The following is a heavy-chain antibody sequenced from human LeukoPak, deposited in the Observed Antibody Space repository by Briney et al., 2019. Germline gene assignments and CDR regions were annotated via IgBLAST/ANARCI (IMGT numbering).Heavy chain of an antibody. J-gene: IGHJ6*02. V-gene: IGHV3-21*01. Sequence: GGSLRLSCAASGFTFSSYSMNWVRQAPGKGLEWVSSISSSSSYIYYADSVKGRFTISRDNAKNSLYLQMNSLRAEDTAVYYCARGSPHCSSTSCYASYYHGMDVWGQGTTVTVSS. CDR1: GFTFSSYS. CDR2: ISSSSSYI. D-gene: IGHD2-2*01. CDR3: ARGSPHCSSTSCYASYYHGMDV.